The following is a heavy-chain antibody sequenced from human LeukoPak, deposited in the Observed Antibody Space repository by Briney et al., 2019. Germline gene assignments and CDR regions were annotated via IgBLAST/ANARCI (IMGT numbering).Heavy chain of an antibody. CDR2: IIPIFGTA. CDR1: GGTFNSYA. CDR3: ARGPRATYYYYYMDV. D-gene: IGHD3-10*01. V-gene: IGHV1-69*05. J-gene: IGHJ6*03. Sequence: AAVKVSCQASGGTFNSYAFSWVRQAPGQGLEWVGEIIPIFGTATYAQKFQGRVTITTDESTSTAYMELSSLRSEDTAVYYCARGPRATYYYYYMDVWGKGTTVTVSS.